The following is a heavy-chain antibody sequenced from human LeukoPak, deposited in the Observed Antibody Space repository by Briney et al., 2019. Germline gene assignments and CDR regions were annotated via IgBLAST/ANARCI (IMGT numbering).Heavy chain of an antibody. CDR2: IYYSGST. V-gene: IGHV4-31*03. CDR3: ASLSGFYLD. CDR1: GGSISSGGYF. Sequence: SETLSLTCTVSGGSISSGGYFWSWIRQHPGKGLEWIGYIYYSGSTYYSPSLKSRVTISVDTSKNQFSLKLNSVTAADTAVYYCASLSGFYLDWGQGTLVTISS. J-gene: IGHJ4*02. D-gene: IGHD3-22*01.